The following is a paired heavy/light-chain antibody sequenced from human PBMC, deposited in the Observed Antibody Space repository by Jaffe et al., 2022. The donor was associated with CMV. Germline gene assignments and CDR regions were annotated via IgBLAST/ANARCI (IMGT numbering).Heavy chain of an antibody. Sequence: QVQLQESGPGLVRPSETLSLICTVSGDSVSSISFYWGWIRQPPGKGLEWIGSLSSVGSPYVNPSLKSRVSISVDTSRNLFSLRLNSVTVADTALYYCARHGRGLRRPFDYWGQGALVTVSS. CDR1: GDSVSSISFY. V-gene: IGHV4-39*01. J-gene: IGHJ4*02. CDR3: ARHGRGLRRPFDY. CDR2: LSSVGSP. D-gene: IGHD3-10*01.
Light chain of an antibody. V-gene: IGKV3-20*01. Sequence: ENFLTQSPGTLSLSPGEEATLSCRASESVGRNNLAWYQHKPGQAPRLLIYGASSRASGIPDRFSGSGSGTDFTLTIRGLEPEDFAVYFCQQYTTSPFTFGPGTKVDLK. CDR2: GAS. CDR3: QQYTTSPFT. CDR1: ESVGRNN. J-gene: IGKJ3*01.